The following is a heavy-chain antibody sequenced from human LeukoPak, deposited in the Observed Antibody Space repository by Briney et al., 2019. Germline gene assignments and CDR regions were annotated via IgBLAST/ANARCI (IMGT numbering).Heavy chain of an antibody. V-gene: IGHV3-73*01. Sequence: GGSLRLSCAASGFTFSGSAMHWVRQASGKGLEWVGRIRSKANSYATAYAASVKGRFTISRDDSKNTAYPQMNSLKTEDTAVYYCTGTSSTSDYWGQGTLVTVSS. CDR1: GFTFSGSA. CDR3: TGTSSTSDY. CDR2: IRSKANSYAT. D-gene: IGHD6-13*01. J-gene: IGHJ4*02.